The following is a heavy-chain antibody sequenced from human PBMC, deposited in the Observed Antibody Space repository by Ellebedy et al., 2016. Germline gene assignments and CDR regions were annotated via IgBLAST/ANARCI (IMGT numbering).Heavy chain of an antibody. V-gene: IGHV3-48*04. D-gene: IGHD2-2*02. J-gene: IGHJ6*02. CDR1: GFSFSSYS. CDR2: ISRSSSTI. CDR3: ARGTTAGILAREPLYFYGMDV. Sequence: GGSLRLSCAASGFSFSSYSMNWVRQAPGKGLEWVSYISRSSSTIYYADSVKGRFTISRDNAKNSLYLQMDSLRAEDTAVYYCARGTTAGILAREPLYFYGMDVWGLGTTVTVSS.